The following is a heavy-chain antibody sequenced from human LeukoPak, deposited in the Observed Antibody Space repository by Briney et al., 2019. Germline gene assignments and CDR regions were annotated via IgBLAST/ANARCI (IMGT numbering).Heavy chain of an antibody. Sequence: SETLSLTCTVSGCSISSSSYYWGWIRQPPGKGLEWIGSIYYSGSTYYNPSLKSRVTISVDTSKNQFSLQLSSVTAADTAVYYCARLDGTAMVTPFDYWGQGTLVTVSS. CDR1: GCSISSSSYY. J-gene: IGHJ4*02. D-gene: IGHD5-18*01. CDR2: IYYSGST. CDR3: ARLDGTAMVTPFDY. V-gene: IGHV4-39*07.